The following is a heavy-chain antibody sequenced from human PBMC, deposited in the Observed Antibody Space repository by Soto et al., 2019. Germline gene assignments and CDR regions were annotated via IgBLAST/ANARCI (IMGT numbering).Heavy chain of an antibody. J-gene: IGHJ6*02. Sequence: SGTQSHTYTVSGDYIIRYYWSWIRQPAGKGLEWIGRSYPSGSTNYNPSLKSRVTMSLDTSKNQFSLKLSSVTAADTAVYYCARDVHGSTNTVWGQGTTVTVSS. CDR1: GDYIIRYY. V-gene: IGHV4-4*07. CDR3: ARDVHGSTNTV. CDR2: SYPSGST. D-gene: IGHD2-8*01.